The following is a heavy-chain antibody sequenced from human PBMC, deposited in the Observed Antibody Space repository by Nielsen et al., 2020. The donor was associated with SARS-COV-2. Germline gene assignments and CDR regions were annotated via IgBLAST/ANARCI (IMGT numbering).Heavy chain of an antibody. CDR3: ARDSARGFWSGHSNSLDP. CDR2: IIPVLEIA. CDR1: GGNFNSFA. J-gene: IGHJ5*02. V-gene: IGHV1-69*04. Sequence: SVKVSCKVSGGNFNSFAISWVRQAPGQGLDWMGRIIPVLEIANYAQTFQGRVTMTSDTSTSTVYMELSSLRSEDTAVYFCARDSARGFWSGHSNSLDPWGQGTLVTVSS. D-gene: IGHD3-3*01.